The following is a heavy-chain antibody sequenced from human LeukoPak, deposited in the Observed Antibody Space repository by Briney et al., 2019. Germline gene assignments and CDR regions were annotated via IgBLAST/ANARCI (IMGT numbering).Heavy chain of an antibody. V-gene: IGHV4-4*07. CDR2: IYTSGST. CDR3: ARSSRRGYSSYDAFDI. D-gene: IGHD5-18*01. J-gene: IGHJ3*02. Sequence: SETLFLTCTVSGGSISSYYWSWIRQPAGKGLEWIGRIYTSGSTNYNPSLKSRVTMSVDTSKNQFSLKLSSVTAADTAVYYCARSSRRGYSSYDAFDIWGQGTMVTVSS. CDR1: GGSISSYY.